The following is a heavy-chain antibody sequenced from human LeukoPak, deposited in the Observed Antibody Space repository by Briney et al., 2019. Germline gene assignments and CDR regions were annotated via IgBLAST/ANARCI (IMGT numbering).Heavy chain of an antibody. Sequence: GGSLRLSCTASGFCFSGNWMHWARQLPGKGLVWVSRISPTGSTTSYADSVKGRFTVSRDNAKNTLYLQVNNLRAEDTAVYYCARGPNSNWSGLDFWGQGTLLTVSS. J-gene: IGHJ4*02. CDR1: GFCFSGNW. V-gene: IGHV3-74*01. CDR3: ARGPNSNWSGLDF. D-gene: IGHD6-6*01. CDR2: ISPTGSTT.